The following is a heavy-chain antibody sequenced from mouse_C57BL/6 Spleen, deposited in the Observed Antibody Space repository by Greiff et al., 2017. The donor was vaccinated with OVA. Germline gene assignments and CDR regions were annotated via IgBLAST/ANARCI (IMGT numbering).Heavy chain of an antibody. V-gene: IGHV1-50*01. D-gene: IGHD4-1*01. Sequence: QVQLQQPGAELVKPGASVKLSCKASGYTFTSYWMQWVKQRPGQGLEWIGEIDPSDSYTNYNQKFKGKATLTVDTSSSTAYMQLSSLTSEDSAVYYCATGTDFDYWGKGTTLTVSS. J-gene: IGHJ2*01. CDR1: GYTFTSYW. CDR2: IDPSDSYT. CDR3: ATGTDFDY.